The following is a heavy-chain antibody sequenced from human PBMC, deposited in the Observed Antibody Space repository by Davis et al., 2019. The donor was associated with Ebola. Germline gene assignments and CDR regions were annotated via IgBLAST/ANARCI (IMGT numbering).Heavy chain of an antibody. CDR1: GYTFTSYG. D-gene: IGHD4-23*01. CDR2: ISAYNGNT. CDR3: ARSHYGGIDY. Sequence: ASVKVSCKASGYTFTSYGISWVRQAPGQGLEWKGWISAYNGNTNYAQKFQGRVTMTRDTSTSTVYMELSSLRSEDTAVYYRARSHYGGIDYWGQGTLVTVSS. J-gene: IGHJ4*02. V-gene: IGHV1-18*01.